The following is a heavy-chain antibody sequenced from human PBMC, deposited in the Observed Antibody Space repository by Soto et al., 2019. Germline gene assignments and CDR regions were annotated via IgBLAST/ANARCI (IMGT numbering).Heavy chain of an antibody. V-gene: IGHV3-7*04. CDR1: GFIFSSYG. CDR3: ARGDYYDVSGPFSDAFDI. D-gene: IGHD3-22*01. J-gene: IGHJ3*02. Sequence: PGGSLRLSCAASGFIFSSYGMHWVRQAPGKGLEWVGNIKEDGSQKWYVDSVKGRFTISRDNAKNSLYLQMNSLRVEDTAVYYCARGDYYDVSGPFSDAFDIWGQGTMVTVSS. CDR2: IKEDGSQK.